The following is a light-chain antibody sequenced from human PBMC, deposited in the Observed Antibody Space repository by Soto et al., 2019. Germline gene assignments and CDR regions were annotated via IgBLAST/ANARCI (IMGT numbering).Light chain of an antibody. V-gene: IGLV1-40*01. CDR3: QSYDSSLSFYV. CDR2: GNS. CDR1: SSNIGAGYD. J-gene: IGLJ1*01. Sequence: QSVLTQPPSVSGAPGQRLTISCTGSSSNIGAGYDVHWYQQLPGTAPKLLIYGNSNRPSGVPDRFSGSKSGTSASLAITGLQAEDEADYYCQSYDSSLSFYVFGTGTKVTVL.